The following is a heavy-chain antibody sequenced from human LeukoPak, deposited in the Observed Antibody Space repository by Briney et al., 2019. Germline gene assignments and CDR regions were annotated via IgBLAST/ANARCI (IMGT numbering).Heavy chain of an antibody. J-gene: IGHJ3*02. Sequence: GGSLRLSCAASGFTFSSYAMSWVRQAPGKGLEWVSAISGSGGSTYYADSVKGRFTISRDNSKNTLYLQMNSLRAEDTAVYYCARASAYYDILTGYYPDAFDIWGQGTMVTVSS. CDR2: ISGSGGST. D-gene: IGHD3-9*01. CDR1: GFTFSSYA. V-gene: IGHV3-23*01. CDR3: ARASAYYDILTGYYPDAFDI.